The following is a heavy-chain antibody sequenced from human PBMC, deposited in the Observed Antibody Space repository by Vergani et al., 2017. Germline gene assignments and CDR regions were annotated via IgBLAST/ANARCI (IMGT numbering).Heavy chain of an antibody. CDR2: IYTSGST. CDR3: ASKRAAGRAAYCHSYDF. Sequence: QVQLQESGPGLVKPSQTLSLTCTVSGGPISSGSYYWSWIRQPAGKGLEWIGRIYTSGSTNYNPSRKSRVTISVDTSKDQFSLKLTSVTAADTAVYYCASKRAAGRAAYCHSYDFWGPGTLVSVSS. V-gene: IGHV4-61*02. CDR1: GGPISSGSYY. D-gene: IGHD6-19*01. J-gene: IGHJ4*02.